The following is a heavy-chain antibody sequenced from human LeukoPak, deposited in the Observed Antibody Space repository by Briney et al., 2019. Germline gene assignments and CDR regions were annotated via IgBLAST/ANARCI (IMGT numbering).Heavy chain of an antibody. CDR2: ISAYNGNT. V-gene: IGHV1-18*01. CDR1: GYTFTSYG. Sequence: ASVTVPCKASGYTFTSYGISWVRQAPGQGLEWMGWISAYNGNTNYAQKLQGRVTMTTDTSTSTAYMELRSLRSDDTAVYYCAVDGYNGLLGEPWGQGTLVTVSS. J-gene: IGHJ5*02. CDR3: AVDGYNGLLGEP. D-gene: IGHD5-24*01.